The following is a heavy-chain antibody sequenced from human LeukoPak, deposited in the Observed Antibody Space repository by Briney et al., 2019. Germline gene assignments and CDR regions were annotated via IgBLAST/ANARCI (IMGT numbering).Heavy chain of an antibody. CDR3: ARDLGYSGFDWAP. J-gene: IGHJ5*02. CDR2: IHSSGNT. V-gene: IGHV4-38-2*02. Sequence: SATLSLTCTVSGYSISSGYYWGWIRQPPGKRLEWVGSIHSSGNTYYNPTLKSRVSISVDTSKNQFSLNLTSVTAADAAVYYCARDLGYSGFDWAPWGQGTLVTVSS. CDR1: GYSISSGYY. D-gene: IGHD5-12*01.